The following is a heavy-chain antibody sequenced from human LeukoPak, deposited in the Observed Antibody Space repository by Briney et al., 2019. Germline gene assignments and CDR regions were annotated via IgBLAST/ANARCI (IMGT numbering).Heavy chain of an antibody. J-gene: IGHJ3*02. CDR2: ISSSSSTI. Sequence: GGSLRLSCAASGFTFSSYSMNWVRQAPGKGLEWDSYISSSSSTIYYADSVKGRFTISRDNAKNSLYLQMNSLRAEDTAVYYCARTVVPAFRGSGWVLFDIWGQGTMVTVSS. CDR1: GFTFSSYS. D-gene: IGHD2-2*01. V-gene: IGHV3-48*01. CDR3: ARTVVPAFRGSGWVLFDI.